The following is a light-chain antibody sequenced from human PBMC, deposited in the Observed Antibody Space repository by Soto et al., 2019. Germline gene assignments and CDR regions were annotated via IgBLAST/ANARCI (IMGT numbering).Light chain of an antibody. CDR3: QQYSSSRT. CDR1: QSLSSSY. J-gene: IGKJ1*01. V-gene: IGKV3-20*01. CDR2: GAS. Sequence: EIVLTQSPGTLSLSPGERATLSCRASQSLSSSYLVWYQQKPGQAPRLVIYGASSRATGIPDRFSGSGSETDFTLTITRLEPEDFAVYYCQQYSSSRTFGQGTKVDIK.